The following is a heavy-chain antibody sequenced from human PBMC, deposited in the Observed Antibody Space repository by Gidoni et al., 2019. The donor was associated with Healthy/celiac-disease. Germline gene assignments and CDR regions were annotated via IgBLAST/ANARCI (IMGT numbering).Heavy chain of an antibody. J-gene: IGHJ5*02. CDR3: ARHRRGVKMWFDP. V-gene: IGHV4-59*01. CDR1: AGSISSYY. D-gene: IGHD3-3*01. CDR2: IYYSGST. Sequence: QVQLQESGPGLVKPSETLSLTCTVSAGSISSYYWSWIRQPPGKGLEWIGYIYYSGSTNYNPSLKSRVTISVDTSKNQFSLKLSSVTAADTAVYYCARHRRGVKMWFDPWGQGTLVTVSS.